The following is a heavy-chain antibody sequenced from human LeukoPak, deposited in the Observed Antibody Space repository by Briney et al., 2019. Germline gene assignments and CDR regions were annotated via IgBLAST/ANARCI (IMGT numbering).Heavy chain of an antibody. CDR2: IKPDGSEK. CDR1: GFTFSSYE. J-gene: IGHJ4*02. CDR3: ARDASALY. Sequence: PGGSLRLSCAASGFTFSSYEMNWVRQAPGKGLEWVACIKPDGSEKYYLDSVKGRFTISRDNARDSLYLQMNSLRDDDTSVYFCARDASALYWGRGTLVTVSS. D-gene: IGHD6-19*01. V-gene: IGHV3-7*01.